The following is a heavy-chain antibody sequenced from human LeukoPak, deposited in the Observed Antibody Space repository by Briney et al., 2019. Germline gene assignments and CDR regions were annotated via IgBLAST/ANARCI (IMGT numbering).Heavy chain of an antibody. J-gene: IGHJ6*03. Sequence: ASVKVSCKASGYSFTSYYMHWVRQAPGQGLEWMGSINPSGSSAAYAQKFQGRLIMTRDMFTSTDYMELTSLTSDDTAVYYCAREYSSSWYSHYYYYYYMDVWGKGTTVTISS. CDR2: INPSGSSA. CDR3: AREYSSSWYSHYYYYYYMDV. D-gene: IGHD6-13*01. CDR1: GYSFTSYY. V-gene: IGHV1-46*01.